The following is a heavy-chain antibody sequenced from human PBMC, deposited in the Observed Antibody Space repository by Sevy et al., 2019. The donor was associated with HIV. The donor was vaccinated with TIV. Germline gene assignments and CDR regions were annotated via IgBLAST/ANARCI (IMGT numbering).Heavy chain of an antibody. V-gene: IGHV3-33*01. CDR1: GFTFSSHG. CDR2: IWYDGRNP. CDR3: ARDRVTWYESSGFDAFDI. J-gene: IGHJ3*02. Sequence: GGSLRLSCAASGFTFSSHGMHWVRQAPGKGLEWVTVIWYDGRNPYYADSVKGRFTISRDNSKNMLYLQMNSLRAEDTAVYYWARDRVTWYESSGFDAFDIWGQGTMVTVSS. D-gene: IGHD3-22*01.